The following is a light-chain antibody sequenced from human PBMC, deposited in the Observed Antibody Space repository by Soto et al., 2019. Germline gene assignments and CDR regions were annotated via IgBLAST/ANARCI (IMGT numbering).Light chain of an antibody. Sequence: QSALTQPPSASGSPVQSVTMSCTGTSSDVGGYIFVSWYQQHPGKVPKLIIYDVNKRPSGVPDRFSGSKYGNTASLTVSGLQAEDEGDYYCVSFAGGTYVFGTGTKVTVL. CDR2: DVN. V-gene: IGLV2-8*01. J-gene: IGLJ1*01. CDR1: SSDVGGYIF. CDR3: VSFAGGTYV.